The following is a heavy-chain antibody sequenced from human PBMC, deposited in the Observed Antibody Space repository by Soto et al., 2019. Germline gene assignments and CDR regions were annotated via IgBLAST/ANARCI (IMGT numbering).Heavy chain of an antibody. CDR2: IIPIFGTA. D-gene: IGHD3-3*01. V-gene: IGHV1-69*01. J-gene: IGHJ6*02. CDR1: GGTFSSYA. CDR3: ARPSGFDDDYYCMDG. Sequence: QVQLVQSGAEVKKPGSSVKGSCKASGGTFSSYAISWVRQAPGQGLEWMGGIIPIFGTANSAQTFQGRVTITAHESTGTAYMELSSLRSEDTAVYYCARPSGFDDDYYCMDGCGQGTTVTVSS.